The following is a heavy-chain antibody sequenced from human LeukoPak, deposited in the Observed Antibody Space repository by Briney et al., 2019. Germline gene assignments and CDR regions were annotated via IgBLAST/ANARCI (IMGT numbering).Heavy chain of an antibody. J-gene: IGHJ6*03. D-gene: IGHD2-15*01. CDR1: GGSMFSRRYS. CDR3: ARHALGYCSGGRCPIPYYYYMDV. CDR2: IYYSGST. Sequence: SETLSLTFTVSGGSMFSRRYSCGWIRQPPGKGLEWIGNIYYSGSTYYNPSLKSRVTISVDTSKNQFSLKLTSVTAADTAVYYCARHALGYCSGGRCPIPYYYYMDVWGKGTTVTVSS. V-gene: IGHV4-39*01.